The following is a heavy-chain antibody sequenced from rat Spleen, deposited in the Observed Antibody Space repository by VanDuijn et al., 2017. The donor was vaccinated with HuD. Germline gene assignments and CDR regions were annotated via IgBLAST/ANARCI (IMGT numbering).Heavy chain of an antibody. Sequence: EVQLVESGGGLVQPGRSLKLSCVASGFTFNNYWMSWIRQAPGKGLEWVASISYDGGSTYYRDSVKGRFTISRDNAKSTLYLQMDSLRSEDTASYYCARHGAYNNYGWFAYWGQGVMVTVSS. D-gene: IGHD1-10*01. CDR1: GFTFNNYW. J-gene: IGHJ2*01. CDR2: ISYDGGST. CDR3: ARHGAYNNYGWFAY. V-gene: IGHV5-31*01.